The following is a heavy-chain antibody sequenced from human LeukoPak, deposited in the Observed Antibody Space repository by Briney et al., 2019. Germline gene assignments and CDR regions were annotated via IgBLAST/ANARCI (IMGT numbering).Heavy chain of an antibody. CDR1: GFTFSSSA. Sequence: GGSLRLSCAASGFTFSSSAMSWVRQAPGKGLEWVSAISNNGGYTYYADPVQGRFTISRDNSKSTLCLQMNSLRAEDTAVYYCAKQLGYCSDGSCYFPYWGQGTLVTVSS. J-gene: IGHJ4*02. D-gene: IGHD2-15*01. V-gene: IGHV3-23*01. CDR3: AKQLGYCSDGSCYFPY. CDR2: ISNNGGYT.